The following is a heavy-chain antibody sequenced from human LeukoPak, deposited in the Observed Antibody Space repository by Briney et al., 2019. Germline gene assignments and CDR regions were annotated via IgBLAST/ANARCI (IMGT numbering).Heavy chain of an antibody. CDR3: ARTCSGGTCFGVWYFDV. V-gene: IGHV3-33*01. D-gene: IGHD2-15*01. J-gene: IGHJ2*01. Sequence: PGGSLRLSCAASGFTFSSYGMHWVRQAPGKGLEWVAIIWYDGSNKHYADSVKGRFTISRDNSQNTLYLQMNSLRAEDTAVYYCARTCSGGTCFGVWYFDVWGRGTLATVSS. CDR1: GFTFSSYG. CDR2: IWYDGSNK.